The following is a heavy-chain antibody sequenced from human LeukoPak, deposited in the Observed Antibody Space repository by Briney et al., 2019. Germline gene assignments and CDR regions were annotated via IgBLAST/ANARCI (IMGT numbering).Heavy chain of an antibody. J-gene: IGHJ4*02. D-gene: IGHD3-22*01. V-gene: IGHV3-73*01. CDR2: IRSKAKNCAT. Sequence: PGGSLRLSCAASGFRFNDSAIHWVRQTSGKGLEWVGRIRSKAKNCATTSSESAKGRFTLSRDDSRNTAYLQMNSVNTEDTAVYYCTSSHYYDITGYDRAFDYWGQGTRVTVSS. CDR1: GFRFNDSA. CDR3: TSSHYYDITGYDRAFDY.